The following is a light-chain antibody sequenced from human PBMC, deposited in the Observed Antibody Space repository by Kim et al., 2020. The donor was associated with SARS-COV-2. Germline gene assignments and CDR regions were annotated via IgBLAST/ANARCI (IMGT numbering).Light chain of an antibody. Sequence: LSPEASAHLSCLASPSVRSSPFAWYQHKPCQAPRLLIYGASGRATGIPDRFSGSGSGTDFTLTISRLEPEDFAVYYCQQYGSSRLFGQGTKLEI. CDR1: PSVRSSP. CDR3: QQYGSSRL. V-gene: IGKV3-20*01. CDR2: GAS. J-gene: IGKJ2*01.